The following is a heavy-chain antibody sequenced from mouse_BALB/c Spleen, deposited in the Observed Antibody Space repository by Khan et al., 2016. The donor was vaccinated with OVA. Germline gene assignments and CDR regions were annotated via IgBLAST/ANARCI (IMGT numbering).Heavy chain of an antibody. D-gene: IGHD1-1*01. V-gene: IGHV3-2*02. CDR1: GYSITSDYA. J-gene: IGHJ2*01. CDR3: ARSVTITTVVATDFDY. Sequence: EVQLQASGPGLVKPSQSLSLTCTVTGYSITSDYAWNWIRQFPGNKLEWMGYISYSGRTSYNPSLTSRISITRDTSKNQFFLQWNSVTTEDTATYYCARSVTITTVVATDFDYWGQGTTLTVSS. CDR2: ISYSGRT.